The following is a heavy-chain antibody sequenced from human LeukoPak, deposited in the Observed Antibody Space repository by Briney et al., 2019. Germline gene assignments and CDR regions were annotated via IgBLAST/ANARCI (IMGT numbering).Heavy chain of an antibody. CDR1: GGSFSGCY. Sequence: SVTLSLTCAVYGGSFSGCYWSWIRQPPGKGLEWIGEINHSGSTNYNPSLESRVTISVDTSKNQFSLKLSSVTAADTAVYYCARGGSTQNAFDIWGQGTMVTVSS. V-gene: IGHV4-34*01. J-gene: IGHJ3*02. CDR2: INHSGST. CDR3: ARGGSTQNAFDI.